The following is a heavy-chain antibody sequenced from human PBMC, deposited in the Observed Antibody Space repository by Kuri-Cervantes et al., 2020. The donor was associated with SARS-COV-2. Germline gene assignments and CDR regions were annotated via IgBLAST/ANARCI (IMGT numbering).Heavy chain of an antibody. J-gene: IGHJ5*02. CDR1: GYTFTSYG. CDR3: ATGPVVPAAMPVRWFDP. CDR2: IIPIFGTA. V-gene: IGHV1-69*06. D-gene: IGHD2-2*01. Sequence: SVKVSCKASGYTFTSYGISWVRQAPGQGLEWMGGIIPIFGTAIYAQKSQGRVTMTEDTSTDTAYMELSSLRSEDTAVYYCATGPVVPAAMPVRWFDPWGQGTLVTVSS.